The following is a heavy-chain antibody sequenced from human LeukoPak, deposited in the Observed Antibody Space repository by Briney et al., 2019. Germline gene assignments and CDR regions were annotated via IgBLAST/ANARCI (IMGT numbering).Heavy chain of an antibody. D-gene: IGHD2-21*01. J-gene: IGHJ4*02. V-gene: IGHV4-61*02. Sequence: SETLSLTCTVSGGSISSGSYYWSWVRQPAGKGLEWIGRIYTSGSTNYNPSLKSRVTISVDTSKNQFSLKLSSVTAADTAVYYCARGWIANRLYFDYWGQGTLVTVSS. CDR1: GGSISSGSYY. CDR2: IYTSGST. CDR3: ARGWIANRLYFDY.